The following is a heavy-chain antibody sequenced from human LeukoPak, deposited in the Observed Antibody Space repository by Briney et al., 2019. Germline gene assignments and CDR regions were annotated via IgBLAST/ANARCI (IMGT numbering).Heavy chain of an antibody. V-gene: IGHV1-46*03. CDR3: ARAYRGYSYGYEGYYFDY. CDR2: INPNGGST. Sequence: ASVKVSCKASGYTFTSYYMHWVRQAPGQGLEWMGIINPNGGSTSYAQKFPGRVTMTRDTSTSTVEMGLSSLRSEGTAVSYCARAYRGYSYGYEGYYFDYWGAGTLVTVSS. CDR1: GYTFTSYY. D-gene: IGHD5-18*01. J-gene: IGHJ4*02.